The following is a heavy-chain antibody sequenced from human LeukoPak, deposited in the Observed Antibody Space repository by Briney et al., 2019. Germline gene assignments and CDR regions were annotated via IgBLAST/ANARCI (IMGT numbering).Heavy chain of an antibody. CDR3: ARGVATNRYYFDY. J-gene: IGHJ4*02. Sequence: ASVKVSCKASGYTFTGYAMHWVRQAPGQRLEWMGWINAGNGNTKYSQKFQGRVTITRDTSASTAYMELSSLRSEDTAVYSCARGVATNRYYFDYWGQGTLVTVSS. CDR2: INAGNGNT. CDR1: GYTFTGYA. D-gene: IGHD5-12*01. V-gene: IGHV1-3*01.